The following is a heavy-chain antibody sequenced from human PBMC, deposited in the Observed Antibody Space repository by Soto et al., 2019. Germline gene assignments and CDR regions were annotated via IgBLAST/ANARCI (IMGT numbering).Heavy chain of an antibody. Sequence: GGSLRLSCAASGFTFSSYAMSWVRQAPGKGLEWVSAISGSGGSTYYADSVKGRFTISRDNSKNTLYLQMNSLRAEDTAVYYCAKGLTMIVVVIYFDYWGQGTLVTVSS. D-gene: IGHD3-22*01. V-gene: IGHV3-23*01. CDR1: GFTFSSYA. J-gene: IGHJ4*02. CDR3: AKGLTMIVVVIYFDY. CDR2: ISGSGGST.